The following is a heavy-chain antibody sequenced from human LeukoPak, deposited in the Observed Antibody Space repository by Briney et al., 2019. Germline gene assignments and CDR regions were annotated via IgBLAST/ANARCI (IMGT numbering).Heavy chain of an antibody. D-gene: IGHD3-10*01. CDR2: ISSSSSPI. V-gene: IGHV3-48*04. CDR3: ARMRGMVRGVNLLDY. J-gene: IGHJ4*02. Sequence: GGSLRLSCAASGFTSSTFSMNWVRQAPGKGLEWVSYISSSSSPIYYADSVKGRFTISRDNAKNSLYLQMNSLRAEDTAVYYCARMRGMVRGVNLLDYWGQGTLVTVSS. CDR1: GFTSSTFS.